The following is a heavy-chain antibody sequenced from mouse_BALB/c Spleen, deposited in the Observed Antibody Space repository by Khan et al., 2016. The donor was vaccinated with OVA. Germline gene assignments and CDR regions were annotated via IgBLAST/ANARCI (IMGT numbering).Heavy chain of an antibody. CDR1: GYTFTSYT. Sequence: QVQLQQSGAELARPGASVKMSCKASGYTFTSYTIHWIKLRPGQGLEWIGYINPSNGYTNYNQKFKDKATLTAAKSSTTASMELSSLTSDDSALYNCVRDGAYHRNDGWFAYWGQRTLVTVSA. D-gene: IGHD2-14*01. CDR3: VRDGAYHRNDGWFAY. J-gene: IGHJ3*01. V-gene: IGHV1-4*01. CDR2: INPSNGYT.